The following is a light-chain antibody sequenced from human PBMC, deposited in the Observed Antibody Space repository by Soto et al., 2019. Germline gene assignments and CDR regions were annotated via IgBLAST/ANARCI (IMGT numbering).Light chain of an antibody. CDR2: DAS. J-gene: IGKJ1*01. CDR1: QSISSW. V-gene: IGKV1-5*01. CDR3: QHYNSYSEA. Sequence: DIQMTQSPSTLSASVGDRVTITCRASQSISSWLAWYQHKPGKAPKLLIYDASNLDSGVPSRFSGSGSGTEFSLTISSLQPDDFATYYCQHYNSYSEAFGQGTKVDIK.